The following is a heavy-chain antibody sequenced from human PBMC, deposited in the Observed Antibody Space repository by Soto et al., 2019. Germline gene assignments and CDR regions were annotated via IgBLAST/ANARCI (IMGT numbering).Heavy chain of an antibody. CDR3: AKGSYSGIYSDFDY. CDR1: GFTFSSYG. V-gene: IGHV3-30*18. Sequence: QVQLVESGGGVVQPGRSLRLSCAASGFTFSSYGMYWVRQAPGKGLEWVAGISYDGSNKYYVDSVKGRFTISRDNSKNTLYLQMNSLRGEDTAVYYCAKGSYSGIYSDFDYWGQGTLVTVSS. D-gene: IGHD1-26*01. CDR2: ISYDGSNK. J-gene: IGHJ4*02.